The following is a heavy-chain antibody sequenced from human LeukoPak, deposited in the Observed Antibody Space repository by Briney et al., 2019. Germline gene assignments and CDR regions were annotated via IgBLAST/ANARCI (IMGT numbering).Heavy chain of an antibody. D-gene: IGHD6-19*01. V-gene: IGHV3-53*01. J-gene: IGHJ4*02. CDR3: AKDRDTSSARAGSAFDC. CDR1: GFTVSSNY. Sequence: GGSLRLSCAASGFTVSSNYMSWVRQAPGKGLEWVSLIYSGGSSVTNYADSVKGRFTISRDNSKNTLYLQMSSLRDEDTAVYYCAKDRDTSSARAGSAFDCWGQGTLVTVSS. CDR2: IYSGGSSVT.